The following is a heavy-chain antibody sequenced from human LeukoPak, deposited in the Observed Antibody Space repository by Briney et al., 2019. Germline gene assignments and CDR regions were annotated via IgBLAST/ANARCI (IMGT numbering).Heavy chain of an antibody. J-gene: IGHJ6*02. CDR2: TNPNSGNT. CDR1: GYTFTSYD. V-gene: IGHV1-8*01. D-gene: IGHD6-25*01. Sequence: GASVKVSCKASGYTFTSYDINWVRQATGQGLEWMGWTNPNSGNTGYAQKFQGRVTMTRNTSISTAYMELSSLRSEDTAVYYCARKVAATMFYYYGMDVWGQGTTVTVSS. CDR3: ARKVAATMFYYYGMDV.